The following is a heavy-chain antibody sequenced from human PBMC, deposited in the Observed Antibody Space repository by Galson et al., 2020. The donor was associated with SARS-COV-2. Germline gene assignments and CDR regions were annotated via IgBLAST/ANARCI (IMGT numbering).Heavy chain of an antibody. CDR3: ARVGGAIFGVVIIPGWVEV. D-gene: IGHD3-3*01. CDR2: IYYSGST. J-gene: IGHJ6*04. Sequence: SETLSLTCTVSGGSISSSSYYWGWIRQPPGKGLEWIGSIYYSGSTYYNPSLKSRVTISVDTSKNQFSLKLSSVTAADTAVYYCARVGGAIFGVVIIPGWVEVWGKGTTVTVSS. V-gene: IGHV4-39*07. CDR1: GGSISSSSYY.